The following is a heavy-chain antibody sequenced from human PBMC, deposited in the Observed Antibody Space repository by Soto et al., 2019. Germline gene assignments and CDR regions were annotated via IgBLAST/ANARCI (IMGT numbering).Heavy chain of an antibody. CDR1: GFTFSSYG. V-gene: IGHV3-33*01. CDR3: ARDKEGWFDP. Sequence: QVQLVESGGGVVQPGRSLRLSCAASGFTFSSYGMHWVRQAPGKGLEWVAVIWYDGSNKYYADSVKGRFTISRDNSKNTLYLQMNSLRVEDTAVYYCARDKEGWFDPWGQGTLVTVSS. CDR2: IWYDGSNK. J-gene: IGHJ5*02.